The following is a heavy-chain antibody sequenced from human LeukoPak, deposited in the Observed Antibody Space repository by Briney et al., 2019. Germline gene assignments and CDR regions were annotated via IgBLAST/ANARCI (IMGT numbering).Heavy chain of an antibody. Sequence: PGGSLRLSCAASGFTFSSYWMHWVRQAPGKGPVLVSRINRDGSYTNYADSVKGRFTISRDNAKNTLYLQMNSLRAEDTAVYYCARDSYSSPDYWGQGTLVTVSS. J-gene: IGHJ4*02. CDR2: INRDGSYT. CDR1: GFTFSSYW. D-gene: IGHD6-13*01. CDR3: ARDSYSSPDY. V-gene: IGHV3-74*01.